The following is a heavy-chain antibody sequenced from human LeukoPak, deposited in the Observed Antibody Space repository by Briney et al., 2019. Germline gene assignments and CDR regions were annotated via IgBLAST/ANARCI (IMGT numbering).Heavy chain of an antibody. J-gene: IGHJ3*02. CDR3: ARALSSFDSSGFRHAFDI. CDR1: GGTFSSYA. CDR2: ITPIFGTA. D-gene: IGHD3-22*01. V-gene: IGHV1-69*05. Sequence: SVKVSCKASGGTFSSYAISWVRQAPGQGLEWMGGITPIFGTANYAQKFQGRVTITTDESTSTAYMELSSLRSEDTAVYYCARALSSFDSSGFRHAFDIWGQGTMVTVSS.